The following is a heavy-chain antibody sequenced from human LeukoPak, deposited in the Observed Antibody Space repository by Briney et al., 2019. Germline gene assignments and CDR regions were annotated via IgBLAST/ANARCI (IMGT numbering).Heavy chain of an antibody. CDR3: ARDGGAAAEIDY. D-gene: IGHD6-13*01. CDR1: GFTFSSYA. J-gene: IGHJ4*02. CDR2: ISYDGSNK. Sequence: GGSLRLSCAASGFTFSSYAMHWVRQAPGKGLEWVAVISYDGSNKYYADSVKGRFTISRDNSKNTLYLQMNSLRAEDTAVYYCARDGGAAAEIDYWGQGTLVTVSS. V-gene: IGHV3-30-3*01.